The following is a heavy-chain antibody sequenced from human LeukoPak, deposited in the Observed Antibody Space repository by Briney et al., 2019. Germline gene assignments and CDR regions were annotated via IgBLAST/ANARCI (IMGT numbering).Heavy chain of an antibody. CDR1: GFTFSDYY. CDR3: ARSYGWLPGGM. Sequence: PGGSLRLSCAASGFTFSDYYMSWIRQAPGKGLEWVSYISSTSSYTNYADSVKGRFTISRDNAKNSLHLQMNSLRAGDTAVYYCARSYGWLPGGMWGQGTLVTVSS. D-gene: IGHD5-12*01. CDR2: ISSTSSYT. V-gene: IGHV3-11*03. J-gene: IGHJ4*02.